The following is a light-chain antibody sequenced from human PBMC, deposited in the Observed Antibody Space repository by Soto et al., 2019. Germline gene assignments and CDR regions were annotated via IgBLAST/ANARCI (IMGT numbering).Light chain of an antibody. Sequence: DLQMTQSPSSLSASVGDRVTITCRASQSISSYLNWYQQKPGKAPKLLIYAASSLQSGVPSRFXXXXXXXXXXXXXXXXXXXXXXTYYCQQSYSTPWTFGQGTKVEIK. J-gene: IGKJ1*01. CDR3: QQSYSTPWT. CDR2: AAS. V-gene: IGKV1-39*01. CDR1: QSISSY.